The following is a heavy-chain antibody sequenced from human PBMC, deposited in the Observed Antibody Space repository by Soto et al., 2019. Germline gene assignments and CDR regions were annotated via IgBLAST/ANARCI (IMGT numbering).Heavy chain of an antibody. V-gene: IGHV1-2*02. CDR3: ARDSWNDMGLFDF. J-gene: IGHJ4*02. CDR1: GYTFTGYY. Sequence: GPVKVYFKASGYTFTGYYIHWVRQAPGQGLEWMAWINPNSDDTNYEQKFQGRVTMTRDTSISTAYMELRRLRSDDTAVYYCARDSWNDMGLFDFWGQGTLVTVSS. CDR2: INPNSDDT. D-gene: IGHD1-1*01.